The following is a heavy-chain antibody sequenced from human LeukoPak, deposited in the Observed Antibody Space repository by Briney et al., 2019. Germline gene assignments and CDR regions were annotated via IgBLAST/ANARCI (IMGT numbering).Heavy chain of an antibody. V-gene: IGHV4-59*01. CDR2: VDHTGST. CDR1: GGSITMYY. CDR3: ARGRVSSCTYYSTYYYYFYMDV. D-gene: IGHD3-22*01. Sequence: KPSETLSLTCTVSGGSITMYYWTWIRQPPGKGLEWIGYVDHTGSTNFNPSLNGRVSISRDTSKNLFSLRLRSVTAADTAVYFCARGRVSSCTYYSTYYYYFYMDVWGKGTTVTVSS. J-gene: IGHJ6*03.